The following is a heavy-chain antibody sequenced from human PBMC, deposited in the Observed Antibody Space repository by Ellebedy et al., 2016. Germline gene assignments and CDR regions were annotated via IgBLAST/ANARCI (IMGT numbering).Heavy chain of an antibody. J-gene: IGHJ4*02. Sequence: GESLKISXAASGFTFGNYAMSWVRQAPGKGLEWVSGMSGSGSSTHYADSVKGRFTISRDNSKNTLYLQMNSLRAEDTAVYYCAKAEYSSGSFSDYWGQGTLVTVSS. CDR1: GFTFGNYA. V-gene: IGHV3-23*01. D-gene: IGHD6-19*01. CDR3: AKAEYSSGSFSDY. CDR2: MSGSGSST.